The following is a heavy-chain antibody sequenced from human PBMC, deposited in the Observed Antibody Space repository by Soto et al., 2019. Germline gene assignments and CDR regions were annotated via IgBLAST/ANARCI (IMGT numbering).Heavy chain of an antibody. J-gene: IGHJ3*02. CDR2: IKSKTDGGTT. CDR3: TAGIVGATLGAFDI. D-gene: IGHD1-26*01. CDR1: GFTFSNAW. Sequence: EVQLVESRGGLVKPGGSLRLSCAASGFTFSNAWMSWVRQAPGKGLEWVGRIKSKTDGGTTDYAAPVKGRFTISRDDSKNALYLQMNSLKTEDTAVYYCTAGIVGATLGAFDIWGQGTMVTVSS. V-gene: IGHV3-15*01.